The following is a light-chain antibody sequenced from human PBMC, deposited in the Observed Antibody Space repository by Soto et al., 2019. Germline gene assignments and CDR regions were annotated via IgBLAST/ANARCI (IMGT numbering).Light chain of an antibody. Sequence: EIVMTQSPATLSVSPGERATLSCSALQSVSDNLSWYQQRPGQPPRLHIYGTSTMATCIPARFSCGGSGIDFPRTISILQSEDSAVYFCQQYNDFSLTFGPVTKLDIK. CDR1: QSVSDN. V-gene: IGKV3-15*01. J-gene: IGKJ3*01. CDR3: QQYNDFSLT. CDR2: GTS.